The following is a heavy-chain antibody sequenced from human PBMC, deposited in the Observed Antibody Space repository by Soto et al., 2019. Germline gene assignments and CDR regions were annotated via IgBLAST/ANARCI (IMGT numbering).Heavy chain of an antibody. V-gene: IGHV3-74*01. Sequence: GSLRLSCAASVFTFSSDWMHWVRQAAGKGLVWVSRISMDGSSTNYADSVKGRFTISRDNAKNTLYLQMNSLRAEDTAVYYCAKGYCSGGRCYYFDYWGQGTLVTVSS. CDR3: AKGYCSGGRCYYFDY. D-gene: IGHD2-15*01. J-gene: IGHJ4*02. CDR1: VFTFSSDW. CDR2: ISMDGSST.